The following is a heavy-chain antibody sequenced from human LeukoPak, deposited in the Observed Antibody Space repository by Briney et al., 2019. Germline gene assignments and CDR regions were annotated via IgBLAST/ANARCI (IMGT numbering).Heavy chain of an antibody. CDR1: GYTFTGYY. D-gene: IGHD3-22*01. CDR2: INPNSGGT. Sequence: ASVKVSCKASGYTFTGYYIHWVRQAPGQGLEWMGWINPNSGGTKYAQKFQGRVTMTRDTSISTADMELGRLTFDDTAVYFCARPGILYDSTSYDYYYYYYMDVWGQGTTVTVSS. J-gene: IGHJ6*03. V-gene: IGHV1-2*02. CDR3: ARPGILYDSTSYDYYYYYYMDV.